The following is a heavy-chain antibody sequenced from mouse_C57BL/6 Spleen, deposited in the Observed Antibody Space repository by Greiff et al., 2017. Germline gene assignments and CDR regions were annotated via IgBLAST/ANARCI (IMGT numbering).Heavy chain of an antibody. CDR1: GYTFTSYW. D-gene: IGHD2-4*01. CDR3: ARSNDYDSWFAY. J-gene: IGHJ3*01. Sequence: QVQLQHPGAELVRPGSSVKLSCKASGYTFTSYWMDWVKQRPGQGLEWIGNIYPSDSETHYNQKFKDKATLTVDKSSSTAYMQLSSLTSEDSAVYYCARSNDYDSWFAYWGQGTLVTVSA. V-gene: IGHV1-61*01. CDR2: IYPSDSET.